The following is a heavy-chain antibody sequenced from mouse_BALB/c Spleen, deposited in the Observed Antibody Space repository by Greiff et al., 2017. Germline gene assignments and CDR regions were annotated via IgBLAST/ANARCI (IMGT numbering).Heavy chain of an antibody. D-gene: IGHD4-1*01. V-gene: IGHV5-15*02. J-gene: IGHJ4*01. CDR2: ISNLAYSI. Sequence: EVKLVESGGGLVQPGGSRKLSCAASGFTFSDYGMAWVRQAPGKGPEWVAFISNLAYSIYYADTVTGRFTISRENAKNTLYLEMSSLRSEDTAMYYCARGTGYYAMDYWGQGTSVTVSS. CDR1: GFTFSDYG. CDR3: ARGTGYYAMDY.